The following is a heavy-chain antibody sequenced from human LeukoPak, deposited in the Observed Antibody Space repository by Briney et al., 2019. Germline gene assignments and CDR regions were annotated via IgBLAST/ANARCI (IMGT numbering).Heavy chain of an antibody. D-gene: IGHD3-22*01. CDR2: IKQDGSEK. J-gene: IGHJ4*02. V-gene: IGHV3-7*01. Sequence: GRSLRLSCAASGFTFSSYWMSWVRQAPGKGLEWVANIKQDGSEKYYVDSVKGRFTISRDYAKNSLYLQMNSLRAEDTAVYYCAREGDSSGYDPSSFFDYWGQGTLVTVSS. CDR3: AREGDSSGYDPSSFFDY. CDR1: GFTFSSYW.